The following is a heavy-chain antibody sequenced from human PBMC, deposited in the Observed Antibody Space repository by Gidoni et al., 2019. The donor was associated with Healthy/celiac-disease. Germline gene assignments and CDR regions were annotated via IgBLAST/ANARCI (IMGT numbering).Heavy chain of an antibody. CDR3: AVLTSTDAFDI. J-gene: IGHJ3*02. CDR2: ISYDGSNK. V-gene: IGHV3-30-3*01. CDR1: GFTFSSYA. D-gene: IGHD4-17*01. Sequence: QVQLVESGGGVVQPGRSLRLSCAASGFTFSSYAMHWVRQAPGKGLEWVAVISYDGSNKYYADSVKGRFTISRDNSKNTLYLQMNSLRAEDTAVYYCAVLTSTDAFDIWGQGTMVTVSS.